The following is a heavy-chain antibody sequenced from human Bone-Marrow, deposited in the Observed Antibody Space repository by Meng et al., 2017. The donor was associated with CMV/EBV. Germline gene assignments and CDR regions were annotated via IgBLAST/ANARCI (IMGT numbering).Heavy chain of an antibody. D-gene: IGHD3-16*01. Sequence: GESLKISCAASGFTFSDYYMSWIRQAPGKGLEWVSYISSSGSTIYYADSVKGRFTISRDNAKNTLYLQMNSLRAEDTAVYYCARVGDRYYYYYGMDVWGQGTTVTVSS. CDR1: GFTFSDYY. J-gene: IGHJ6*02. V-gene: IGHV3-11*04. CDR3: ARVGDRYYYYYGMDV. CDR2: ISSSGSTI.